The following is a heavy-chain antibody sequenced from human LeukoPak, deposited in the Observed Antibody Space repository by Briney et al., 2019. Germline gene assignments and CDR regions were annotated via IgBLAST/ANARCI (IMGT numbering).Heavy chain of an antibody. V-gene: IGHV3-66*01. CDR1: GITVSSNY. CDR3: AREISGY. J-gene: IGHJ4*02. CDR2: IYSGGST. Sequence: GGSLRLSCAASGITVSSNYVNWVRQAPGKGLEWVAIIYSGGSTYYADSVRGRFTISRDNSKNTLYLQMNSLRAEDTAVYYCAREISGYWGQGTLVTVSS. D-gene: IGHD1-26*01.